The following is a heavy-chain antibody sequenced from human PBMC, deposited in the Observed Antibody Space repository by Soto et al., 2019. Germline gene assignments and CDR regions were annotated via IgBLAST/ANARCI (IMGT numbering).Heavy chain of an antibody. CDR3: AKVPTYYYGSGSYFFDY. J-gene: IGHJ4*02. CDR1: GFTFSSYA. CDR2: ISGSGGST. V-gene: IGHV3-23*01. D-gene: IGHD3-10*01. Sequence: GSLRLSCAASGFTFSSYAMSWVRQAPGKGLEWVSAISGSGGSTYYADSVKGRFTISRDNSKNTLYLQMNSLRAEDTAVYYCAKVPTYYYGSGSYFFDYWGQGTLVTVSS.